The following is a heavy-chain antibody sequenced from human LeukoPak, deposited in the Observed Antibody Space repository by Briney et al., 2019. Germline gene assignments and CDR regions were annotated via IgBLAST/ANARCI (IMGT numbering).Heavy chain of an antibody. CDR2: IYYSGST. CDR1: GGSISSSSYY. D-gene: IGHD3-10*01. J-gene: IGHJ4*02. CDR3: ARHVGRYRTMVRAQLTHFDY. Sequence: SETLSLTCTVSGGSISSSSYYWGWIRQPPGKGLEWIATIYYSGSTYYNPSLESRVSISVDTSKNLFSLRLSSVTAADTAVYYCARHVGRYRTMVRAQLTHFDYRGKGTLVTVSS. V-gene: IGHV4-39*01.